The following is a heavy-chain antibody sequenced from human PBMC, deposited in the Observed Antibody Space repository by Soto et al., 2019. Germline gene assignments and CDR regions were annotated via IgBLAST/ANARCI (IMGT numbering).Heavy chain of an antibody. J-gene: IGHJ3*02. D-gene: IGHD3-3*01. CDR1: GGSISSSNW. V-gene: IGHV4-4*02. Sequence: PSETLSLTCAVSGGSISSSNWWSWVRQPPGKGLEWIGEIYHSGSTNYNPSLKSRVTISVDKSKNQFSLKLSSVTAADTAVYYCARAPGFWSGHPDAFDIWGQGTMVTVSS. CDR3: ARAPGFWSGHPDAFDI. CDR2: IYHSGST.